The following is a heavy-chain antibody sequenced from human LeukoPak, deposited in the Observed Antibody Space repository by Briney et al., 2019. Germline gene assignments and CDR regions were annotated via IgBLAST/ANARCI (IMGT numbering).Heavy chain of an antibody. D-gene: IGHD3-10*01. J-gene: IGHJ2*01. CDR3: AKVWAHDGSGNPYWHFDL. CDR2: IRASGGTA. V-gene: IGHV3-23*01. CDR1: GFTFSRFS. Sequence: GGSLRLSCAASGFTFSRFSMNWVRQAPGKGLEWVSAIRASGGTAYYADSVKGRFTISGDNSKNTLYLQMNRLRAEDTAVYYCAKVWAHDGSGNPYWHFDLWGRGTLVTVSS.